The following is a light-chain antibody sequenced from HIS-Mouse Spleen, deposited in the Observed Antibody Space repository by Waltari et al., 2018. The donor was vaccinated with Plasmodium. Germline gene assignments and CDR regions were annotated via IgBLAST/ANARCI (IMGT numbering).Light chain of an antibody. CDR2: WSS. V-gene: IGKV4-1*01. CDR1: QSVLYSSNNKNY. CDR3: QQYYSTPWT. Sequence: DIVMTQSPDSLVVSLGERVTINRMSSQSVLYSSNNKNYLAWYQQKPRQPPKLLIYWSSTRESGVPDRFSGSGSGTDFTLTISSLQAEDVAVYYCQQYYSTPWTFGQGTKVEIK. J-gene: IGKJ1*01.